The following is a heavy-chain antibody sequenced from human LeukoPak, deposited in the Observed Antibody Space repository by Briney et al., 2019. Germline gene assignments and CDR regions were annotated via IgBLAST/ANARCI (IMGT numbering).Heavy chain of an antibody. D-gene: IGHD3-10*01. V-gene: IGHV4-34*01. J-gene: IGHJ4*02. CDR1: GGSFSGHY. CDR2: INHGGST. CDR3: AVDITMVRGVIIPNYFDY. Sequence: SETLSLTCAVSGGSFSGHYWNWIRQPPGKGLEWIGEINHGGSTNYNPSLKSRVTISVDTSQNQFSLRLSSVTAADTAVYYCAVDITMVRGVIIPNYFDYWGQGTLVTVSS.